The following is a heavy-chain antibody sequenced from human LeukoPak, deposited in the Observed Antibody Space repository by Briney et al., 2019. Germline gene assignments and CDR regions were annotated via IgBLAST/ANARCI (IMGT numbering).Heavy chain of an antibody. CDR3: AKDPTHFRVWDDYDTNILSH. J-gene: IGHJ4*02. D-gene: IGHD4/OR15-4a*01. V-gene: IGHV3-30*04. CDR1: GFTFSSYA. CDR2: ISYDGSNK. Sequence: GGSLRLSCAASGFTFSSYAMHWVRQAPGKGLEWVAVISYDGSNKYYADSVKGRFTISRDNSKNTLYLQMNSLRADDTAVYYCAKDPTHFRVWDDYDTNILSHWGQGTLVTVSS.